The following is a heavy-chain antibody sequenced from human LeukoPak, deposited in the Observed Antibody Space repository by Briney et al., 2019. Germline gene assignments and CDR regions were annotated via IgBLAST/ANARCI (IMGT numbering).Heavy chain of an antibody. D-gene: IGHD3-22*01. CDR3: ARRLSSGYYSFIDY. V-gene: IGHV5-51*01. CDR2: ISPGDSDT. J-gene: IGHJ4*02. Sequence: GESLKIYCKGSGYSFTSYWIGWVRQMPGKGVGWMGIISPGDSDTSYSPSFQGQVTISAAKTISTAYLQWSSLKASDTAMYYCARRLSSGYYSFIDYWGQGTLVTVSS. CDR1: GYSFTSYW.